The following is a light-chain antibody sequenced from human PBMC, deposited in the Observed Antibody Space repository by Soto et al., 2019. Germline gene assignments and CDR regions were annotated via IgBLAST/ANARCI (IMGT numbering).Light chain of an antibody. CDR3: QSYDTTNLV. CDR1: SGSIASNY. Sequence: KFMLTQPHSVSESPGKTVTISCTRSSGSIASNYVQWYQQRPGSAPTTVIYEDNRRPSGVPDRFSGSIDSSSNAASLTISGLKTEDEADYYCQSYDTTNLVFGGGTKVTVL. CDR2: EDN. V-gene: IGLV6-57*03. J-gene: IGLJ3*02.